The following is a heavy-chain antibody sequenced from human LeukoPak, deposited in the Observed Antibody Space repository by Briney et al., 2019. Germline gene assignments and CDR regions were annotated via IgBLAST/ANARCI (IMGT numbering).Heavy chain of an antibody. CDR1: GFAFSSYA. D-gene: IGHD3-10*01. CDR3: ARGHYGSGNYYNLDY. CDR2: ISSSGITF. V-gene: IGHV3-48*04. Sequence: PGGSLRLSCAASGFAFSSYAMHWVRQAPGKGLEWVSCISSSGITFYYADSVKGQFTISRDNAKNSLYLQMNSLRAEDTAVYYCARGHYGSGNYYNLDYWGQGTLVTVSS. J-gene: IGHJ4*02.